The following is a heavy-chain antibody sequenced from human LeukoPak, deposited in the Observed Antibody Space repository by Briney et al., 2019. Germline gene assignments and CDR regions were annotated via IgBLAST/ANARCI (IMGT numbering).Heavy chain of an antibody. D-gene: IGHD3-3*01. CDR3: ARGSHYDFWSGYYTYFDY. CDR2: IYHSGST. CDR1: GGSISSGGYS. Sequence: SETLSLTCAVSGGSISSGGYSWSWIRQPPGKGLEWIGYIYHSGSTYYNPSLKSRVTISVDTSKNQFSLKLSSVTAADTAVYYCARGSHYDFWSGYYTYFDYWGQGTLVTVSS. V-gene: IGHV4-30-2*01. J-gene: IGHJ4*02.